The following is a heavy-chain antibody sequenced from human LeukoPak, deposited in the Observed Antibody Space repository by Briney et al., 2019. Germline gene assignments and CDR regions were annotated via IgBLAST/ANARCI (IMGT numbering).Heavy chain of an antibody. Sequence: SGTLSLTCAVSGGSISSSNWWSWVRQPPGKGLEWIGEIYHSGSTNYNPSLEGRVTILVDTSRNHFSVKLSSVTAADTAVYYCARSQNYYGSGDYWSQGTLVTVSS. D-gene: IGHD3-10*01. J-gene: IGHJ4*02. CDR2: IYHSGST. V-gene: IGHV4-4*02. CDR1: GGSISSSNW. CDR3: ARSQNYYGSGDY.